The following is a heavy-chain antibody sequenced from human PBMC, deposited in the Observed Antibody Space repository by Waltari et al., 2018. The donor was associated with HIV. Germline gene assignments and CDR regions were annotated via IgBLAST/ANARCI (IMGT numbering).Heavy chain of an antibody. V-gene: IGHV4-61*02. CDR1: GGSIRSGSYY. D-gene: IGHD4-17*01. CDR3: ARGGSYGGYYFDY. Sequence: QVQLQESGPGLVKPSQTLSLTCTVSGGSIRSGSYYWSWIRQPAGKGLEWIGRSYTSRRNNYDPSLNGRVTRSVGTSKNQFSLKLSSVTAADTAVYYRARGGSYGGYYFDYWGQGTLVTVSS. CDR2: SYTSRRN. J-gene: IGHJ4*02.